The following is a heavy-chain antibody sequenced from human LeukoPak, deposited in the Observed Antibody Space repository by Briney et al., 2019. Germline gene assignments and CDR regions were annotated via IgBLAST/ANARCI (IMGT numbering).Heavy chain of an antibody. Sequence: SETLSLTCTVSGDSISSYYWSWIRQPPGKGLEWIGYIYHSGSTNYNPSLKSRVTISLDTSKKHFSLKLSSVTAADTAVYYCVRLPWGAFFDPWGQGTLVTVSS. V-gene: IGHV4-59*01. CDR2: IYHSGST. CDR1: GDSISSYY. J-gene: IGHJ5*02. D-gene: IGHD4/OR15-4a*01. CDR3: VRLPWGAFFDP.